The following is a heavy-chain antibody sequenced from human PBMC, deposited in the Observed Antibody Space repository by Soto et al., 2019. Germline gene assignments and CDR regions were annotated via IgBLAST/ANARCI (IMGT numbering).Heavy chain of an antibody. CDR3: FRGGVTSRTFDY. J-gene: IGHJ4*02. V-gene: IGHV5-51*01. Sequence: GESLKISCKASGYIIKNYWIGWVRQMPGQGLEWMGIIFPDDSDTRYSPSFQGHVTISVDKSISTAYVQWSSLKASDSAIYYCFRGGVTSRTFDYWGQGTLVTAPQ. CDR1: GYIIKNYW. D-gene: IGHD3-16*01. CDR2: IFPDDSDT.